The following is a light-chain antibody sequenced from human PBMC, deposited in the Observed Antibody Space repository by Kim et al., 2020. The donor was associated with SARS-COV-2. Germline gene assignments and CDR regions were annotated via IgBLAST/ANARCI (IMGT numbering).Light chain of an antibody. CDR2: DVS. Sequence: QSITIACTGTSSDVGGYNYVTWYQQHPGKVPKLMIYDVSNRPSGVSNRFSGSKSGNTASLTISGLQAEDEADYYCSSYTSGSTNYVFGTGTKVTV. CDR1: SSDVGGYNY. CDR3: SSYTSGSTNYV. V-gene: IGLV2-14*03. J-gene: IGLJ1*01.